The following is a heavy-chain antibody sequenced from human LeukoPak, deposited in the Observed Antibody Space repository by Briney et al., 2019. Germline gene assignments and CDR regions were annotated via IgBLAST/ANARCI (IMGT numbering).Heavy chain of an antibody. CDR1: GFTFSSYG. V-gene: IGHV3-33*08. CDR2: IWYDGSNK. Sequence: PGGSLRLSCAASGFTFSSYGMHWVRQAPGKGLEWVAVIWYDGSNKYYADSVKGRFTISRDNSKNTLYLQMDSLRAEDTAVYYCAREGKPSGWFDYWGQGTLATVSS. CDR3: AREGKPSGWFDY. J-gene: IGHJ4*02. D-gene: IGHD6-19*01.